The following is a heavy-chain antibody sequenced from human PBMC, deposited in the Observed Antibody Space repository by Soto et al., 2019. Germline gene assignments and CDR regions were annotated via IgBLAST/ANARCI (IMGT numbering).Heavy chain of an antibody. J-gene: IGHJ4*02. D-gene: IGHD3-16*01. CDR3: ARSVRLGDLALGY. CDR1: GGSISSGDYY. Sequence: QVQLQESGPGLVKPSQTLSLTCTVSGGSISSGDYYWSWIRQHPGKGLEWIGYISRSGTTYYNPSLTSRLTISVDTSKNHFSLKLRSVTAADTAVYYCARSVRLGDLALGYWGQGTLVTVSS. V-gene: IGHV4-31*03. CDR2: ISRSGTT.